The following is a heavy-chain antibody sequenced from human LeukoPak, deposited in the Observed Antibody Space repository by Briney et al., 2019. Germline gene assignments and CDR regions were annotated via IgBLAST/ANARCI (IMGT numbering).Heavy chain of an antibody. CDR1: GVSIGSGGYY. D-gene: IGHD4-11*01. V-gene: IGHV4-31*03. CDR3: ARGPVRDYSNY. Sequence: SETLSLTCTVSGVSIGSGGYYWSWIRQHPGKGLEWIGYIYYSGSTYYNPSLKSRLTISLDTSSNQFSLKLNSVTAADTAVYYCARGPVRDYSNYWGQGTLVTVSS. J-gene: IGHJ4*02. CDR2: IYYSGST.